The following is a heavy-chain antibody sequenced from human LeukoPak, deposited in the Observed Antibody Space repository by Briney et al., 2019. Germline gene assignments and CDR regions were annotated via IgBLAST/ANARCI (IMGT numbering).Heavy chain of an antibody. CDR3: AKDHDDFRQFDF. D-gene: IGHD3-3*01. Sequence: VASVKISCKASGGIFANYAISWERQAPGQVLEWMGGLIPIFGTGNSAQNFQGRVTIPADESTSTTYIELRSLRSDDTAMYYCAKDHDDFRQFDFWGHGTLVPVSS. V-gene: IGHV1-69*13. CDR2: LIPIFGTG. J-gene: IGHJ4*01. CDR1: GGIFANYA.